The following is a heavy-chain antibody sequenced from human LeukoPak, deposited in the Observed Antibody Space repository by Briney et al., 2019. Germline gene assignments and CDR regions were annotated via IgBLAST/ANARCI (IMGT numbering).Heavy chain of an antibody. D-gene: IGHD3-9*01. CDR3: ARHGSSYFEPRYNWFDP. CDR2: IYPGDSDT. V-gene: IGHV5-51*01. Sequence: GESLKISCKGSGYSFTSYWIGWVRQMPGKGLEWMGMIYPGDSDTRYSTSFQGQVPISADKHIGPAYLQWSSLEASGTAMYFCARHGSSYFEPRYNWFDPWGQGTLVTVSS. CDR1: GYSFTSYW. J-gene: IGHJ5*02.